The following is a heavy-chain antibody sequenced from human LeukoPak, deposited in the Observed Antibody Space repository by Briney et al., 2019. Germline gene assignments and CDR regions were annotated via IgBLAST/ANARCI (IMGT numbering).Heavy chain of an antibody. CDR1: GGSISSSSYY. J-gene: IGHJ4*02. V-gene: IGHV4-39*07. Sequence: SETLSLTCTVSGGSISSSSYYWGWIRQPPGKGLEWIGSIYYSGSTYYNPSLKGRVTISVDTSKNQFSLKLSSVTAADTAVYYCASRHCSSTSCYFAFDYWGQGTLVTVSS. CDR3: ASRHCSSTSCYFAFDY. CDR2: IYYSGST. D-gene: IGHD2-2*01.